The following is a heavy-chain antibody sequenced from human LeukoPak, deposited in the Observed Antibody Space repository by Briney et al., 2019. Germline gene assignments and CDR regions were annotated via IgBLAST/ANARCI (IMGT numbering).Heavy chain of an antibody. CDR3: ARDGAWSGSYYVY. V-gene: IGHV3-21*01. Sequence: GGSLRLSCAASGLTFSSYSMNWVRQAPGKGLEWVSSISSSSSYIYYADSVKGRFTISRDNAKNSLYLQMNSLRAEDTAVYYCARDGAWSGSYYVYWGQGTLVTVSS. J-gene: IGHJ4*02. CDR2: ISSSSSYI. CDR1: GLTFSSYS. D-gene: IGHD1-26*01.